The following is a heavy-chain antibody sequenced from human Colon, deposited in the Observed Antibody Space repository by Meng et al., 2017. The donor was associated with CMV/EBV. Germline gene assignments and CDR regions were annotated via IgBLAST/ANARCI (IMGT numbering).Heavy chain of an antibody. J-gene: IGHJ4*02. CDR1: GFTFRSYW. V-gene: IGHV3-74*01. CDR3: ARGSTGYGNFDY. CDR2: ISGDERDV. Sequence: GFTFRSYWLDWVGQAPGKGLVGLSRISGDERDVNYEDSVEGRLTIYRDNGKNTLYLKINSHRVDDTDVYYCARGSTGYGNFDYWGQGTLVTVSS. D-gene: IGHD5-12*01.